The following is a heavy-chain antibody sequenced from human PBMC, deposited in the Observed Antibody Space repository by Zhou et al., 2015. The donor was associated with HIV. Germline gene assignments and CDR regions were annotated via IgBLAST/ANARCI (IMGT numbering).Heavy chain of an antibody. CDR1: GGTFSSYS. J-gene: IGHJ4*02. CDR3: ARGFVAYCSGGSCYSTFDY. CDR2: IIPMFGTP. V-gene: IGHV1-69*12. D-gene: IGHD2-15*01. Sequence: QVQLVQSGPEVKKPGSSVKVSCKASGGTFSSYSISWVRQAPGQGLEWLGGIIPMFGTPNHAQKFQGRVTITADESTSTAYMELSSLRSEDTAVYYCARGFVAYCSGGSCYSTFDYWGQGALVTVSS.